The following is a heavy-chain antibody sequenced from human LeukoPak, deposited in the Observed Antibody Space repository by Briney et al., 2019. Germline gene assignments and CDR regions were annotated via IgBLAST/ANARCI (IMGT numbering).Heavy chain of an antibody. J-gene: IGHJ4*02. D-gene: IGHD6-13*01. CDR1: GVSISSSNSY. CDR3: AREVVAAAGTVDY. CDR2: IYYSGNT. Sequence: SETLSLTCTVSGVSISSSNSYWGWIRQPPGKGLEWIGSIYYSGNTYYNASLKSQVSISIDTSKNQFSLRLSSVTTADTAVYYCAREVVAAAGTVDYWGQGTLVTVSS. V-gene: IGHV4-39*07.